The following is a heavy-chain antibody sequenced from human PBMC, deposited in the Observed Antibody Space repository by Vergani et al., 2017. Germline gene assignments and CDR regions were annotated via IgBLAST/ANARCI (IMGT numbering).Heavy chain of an antibody. V-gene: IGHV4-34*01. Sequence: QVQLQQWGAGLLKPSETLSLTCAVYGGSFSGYYWSWIRQPPGKGLEWIGEINHSGSTNYNPSLKSRVTISVDTSKNQFSRKLSSVTAADTAVYYCARGRITIFGVVHSSSLVAFDIWGQGTMVTVSS. CDR2: INHSGST. CDR1: GGSFSGYY. CDR3: ARGRITIFGVVHSSSLVAFDI. J-gene: IGHJ3*02. D-gene: IGHD3-3*01.